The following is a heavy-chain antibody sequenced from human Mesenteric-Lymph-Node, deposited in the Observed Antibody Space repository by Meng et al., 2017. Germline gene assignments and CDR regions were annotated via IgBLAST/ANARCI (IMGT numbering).Heavy chain of an antibody. CDR1: GFTFSSYS. CDR3: ARDPGGYVFSSGSFAY. Sequence: GESLKISCAASGFTFSSYSMNWVRQAPGKGLEWVSSISSSSSYIYYADSVKGRFTISRDNAKNSLYLQMNSLRAEDTAVYYCARDPGGYVFSSGSFAYWGQGNLVNVSS. D-gene: IGHD5-12*01. J-gene: IGHJ4*02. V-gene: IGHV3-21*01. CDR2: ISSSSSYI.